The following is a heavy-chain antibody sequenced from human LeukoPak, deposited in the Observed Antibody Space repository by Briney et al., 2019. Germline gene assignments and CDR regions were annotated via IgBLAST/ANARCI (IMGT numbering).Heavy chain of an antibody. J-gene: IGHJ4*02. CDR3: ARPESGYSSGWYLDY. V-gene: IGHV1-18*01. CDR2: ISAYNGNT. CDR1: GYTFTSYG. Sequence: ASVKVSCKASGYTFTSYGISWVRQAPGQGLEWMGWISAYNGNTNYAQKLQGRVTMTTDTSTSTAYMELSSLRSEDTAVYYCARPESGYSSGWYLDYWGQGTLVTVSS. D-gene: IGHD6-19*01.